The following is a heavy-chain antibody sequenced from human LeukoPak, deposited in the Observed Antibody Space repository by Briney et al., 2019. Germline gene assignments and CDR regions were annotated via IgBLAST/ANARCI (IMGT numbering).Heavy chain of an antibody. V-gene: IGHV4-61*02. J-gene: IGHJ6*03. CDR3: ARTQEGGYFDYYYYMDV. CDR1: GGSISSGDYY. Sequence: SETLSLTCTVSGGSISSGDYYWSWIRQPAGKGLKWIGRIYTSGSTNYNPSLKSRVTISVDTSKNQFSLKLSSVTAADTAVYYCARTQEGGYFDYYYYMDVWGKGTTVTVSS. CDR2: IYTSGST. D-gene: IGHD3-22*01.